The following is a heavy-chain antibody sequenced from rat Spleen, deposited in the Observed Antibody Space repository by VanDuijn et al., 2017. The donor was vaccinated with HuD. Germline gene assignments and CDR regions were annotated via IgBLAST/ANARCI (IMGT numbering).Heavy chain of an antibody. Sequence: EVQLVESGGGLVQPGRSLKLSCAASGFTFSDYYMAWVRQAPTKGLEWVATISSDGRRNYYRDSVKGRFTISRDNAKSTLYLQMDSLRSEDTSTYYCAKDNYGYFDYWGQGVMVTVSS. J-gene: IGHJ2*01. V-gene: IGHV5-29*01. CDR3: AKDNYGYFDY. D-gene: IGHD1-10*01. CDR2: ISSDGRRN. CDR1: GFTFSDYY.